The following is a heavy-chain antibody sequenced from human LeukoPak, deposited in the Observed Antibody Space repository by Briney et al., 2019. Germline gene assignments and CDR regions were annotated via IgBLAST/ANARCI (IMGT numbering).Heavy chain of an antibody. CDR1: GFTFSSYG. J-gene: IGHJ4*02. CDR3: ARDPSSGWYVGLFDY. Sequence: GGSLRLSCAASGFTFSSYGMHWVRQAPGKGLEWVAVIWYDGSNKYYADSVKGRFTISRDNSKNTLYLQMNSLRAEDTAVYYCARDPSSGWYVGLFDYWGQGTLVTVSS. CDR2: IWYDGSNK. V-gene: IGHV3-33*01. D-gene: IGHD6-19*01.